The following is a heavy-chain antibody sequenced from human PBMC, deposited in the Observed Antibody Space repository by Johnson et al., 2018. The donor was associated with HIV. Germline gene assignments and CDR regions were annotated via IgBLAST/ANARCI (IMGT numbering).Heavy chain of an antibody. CDR1: GFSFGDYG. CDR3: TRTDDTYNYESGGYVDAFDI. J-gene: IGHJ3*02. V-gene: IGHV3-49*04. D-gene: IGHD3-22*01. CDR2: IRSKAYGGTT. Sequence: VQLVESGGGLVQPGRSLRLSCTASGFSFGDYGMSWVRQAPGKGLEWVGFIRSKAYGGTTEYAASVEGRLPISRDDSKSIAYLQMNSLKTEDTAVYYCTRTDDTYNYESGGYVDAFDIWGQGTVVTVSS.